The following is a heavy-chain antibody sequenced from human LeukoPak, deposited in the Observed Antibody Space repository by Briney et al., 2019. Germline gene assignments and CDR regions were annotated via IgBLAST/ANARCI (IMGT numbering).Heavy chain of an antibody. J-gene: IGHJ3*02. Sequence: GGSLRLSCAASGFTFDDYGMTWVRQVPGKGLEWVSGINWNGGSTGYADSVKGRFTISRDNAKSSLYLQMNSLRAEDTALYYCARGHYGRNWRAFDIWGQGTMVTVSS. D-gene: IGHD1-20*01. CDR3: ARGHYGRNWRAFDI. CDR1: GFTFDDYG. V-gene: IGHV3-20*04. CDR2: INWNGGST.